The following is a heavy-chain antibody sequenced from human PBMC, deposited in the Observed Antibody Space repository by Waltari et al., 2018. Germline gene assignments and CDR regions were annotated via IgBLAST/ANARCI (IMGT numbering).Heavy chain of an antibody. J-gene: IGHJ4*02. CDR3: ASGRGGYYY. CDR1: GFTVSSNY. D-gene: IGHD3-22*01. Sequence: EVQLVESGGDLIQPGGSLRLSCAASGFTVSSNYMSWVRQAPGKGLEWVSVIYINSSTYYADSGKGRFTISRDNSKNTLYFQMNSLRAEDTAVYYCASGRGGYYYWGQGTLVSVSS. V-gene: IGHV3-53*01. CDR2: IYINSST.